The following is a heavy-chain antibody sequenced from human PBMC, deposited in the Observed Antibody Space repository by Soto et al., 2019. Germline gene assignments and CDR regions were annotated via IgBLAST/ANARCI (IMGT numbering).Heavy chain of an antibody. CDR2: INHSGST. D-gene: IGHD3-10*01. CDR3: ARVVRVLLWFGESHYGMDV. CDR1: DGSFSGYY. J-gene: IGHJ6*02. V-gene: IGHV4-34*01. Sequence: SEILSLTCRAGDGSFSGYYGSWIRQPPGKGLEWIGEINHSGSTNYHPSLKSRVTISVDTSKNQFSLTLSSGTAADTAVYYCARVVRVLLWFGESHYGMDVWAQGTTVT.